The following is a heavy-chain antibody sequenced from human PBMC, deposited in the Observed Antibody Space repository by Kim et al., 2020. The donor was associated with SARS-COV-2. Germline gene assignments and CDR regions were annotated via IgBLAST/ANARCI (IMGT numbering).Heavy chain of an antibody. CDR3: AKDIWKSSGGSGPFDY. CDR1: GFTFDDYA. J-gene: IGHJ4*02. Sequence: GGSLRLSCAASGFTFDDYAMHWVRQAPGKGLEWVSGISWNSGSIGYADSVKGRFTISRDNAKNSLYLQMNSLRAEDTALYYCAKDIWKSSGGSGPFDYWGQGTLVTVSS. V-gene: IGHV3-9*01. D-gene: IGHD2-15*01. CDR2: ISWNSGSI.